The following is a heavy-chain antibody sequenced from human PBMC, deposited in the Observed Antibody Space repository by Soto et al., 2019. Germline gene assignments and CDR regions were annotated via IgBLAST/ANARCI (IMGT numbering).Heavy chain of an antibody. D-gene: IGHD5-12*01. Sequence: SETLSLTCTVSGGSISGADNYWSWIRQPPGKGLEWIGYIYYSGSTYYNPSLKSRVTMSVDTSKKQLSLKLSSVTAADTAVYYCGRDGYNGFDYWGQGTLVTVSS. CDR2: IYYSGST. J-gene: IGHJ4*02. CDR3: GRDGYNGFDY. V-gene: IGHV4-30-4*01. CDR1: GGSISGADNY.